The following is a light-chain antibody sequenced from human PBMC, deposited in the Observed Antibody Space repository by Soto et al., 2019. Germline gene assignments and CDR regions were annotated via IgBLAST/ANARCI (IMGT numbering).Light chain of an antibody. Sequence: DIQMTQSPSSLSASVGDRVTITCQASPDISNYLDWYQQKPGKAPNLLIYDASNLGRGVPSRFSGSGSGTDFTLTISSMQPEDVATYFCHQYDNLPFTFGPGTKVDVK. CDR3: HQYDNLPFT. V-gene: IGKV1-33*01. CDR2: DAS. CDR1: PDISNY. J-gene: IGKJ3*01.